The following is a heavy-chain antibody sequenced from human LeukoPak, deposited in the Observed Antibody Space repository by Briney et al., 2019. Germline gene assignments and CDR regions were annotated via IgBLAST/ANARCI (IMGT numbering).Heavy chain of an antibody. CDR2: INWNGGST. V-gene: IGHV3-20*04. Sequence: GESLRLSCAAAGFTFGDYGMSWVRQAPGKGLEWVSGINWNGGSTGYADSVKGRFTISRDNAKNSLYLQMNSLRAEDTALYYCARDGEPNYCSGGSCYYYYMDVWGKGNTVTVSS. CDR3: ARDGEPNYCSGGSCYYYYMDV. J-gene: IGHJ6*03. D-gene: IGHD2-15*01. CDR1: GFTFGDYG.